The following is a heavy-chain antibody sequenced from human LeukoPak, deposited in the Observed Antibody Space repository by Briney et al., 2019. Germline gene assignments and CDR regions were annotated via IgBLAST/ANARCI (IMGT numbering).Heavy chain of an antibody. D-gene: IGHD3-22*01. V-gene: IGHV4-34*01. CDR1: GGSFSGYY. CDR3: ARWSSGYYFDY. J-gene: IGHJ4*02. CDR2: INHSGST. Sequence: SETLSLTCAVYGGSFSGYYWSWIRQPPGKGLEWIGEINHSGSTNYNPSLKSRVTISVDTSKNQSSLKLSSVTAADTAVYYCARWSSGYYFDYWGQGTLVTVSS.